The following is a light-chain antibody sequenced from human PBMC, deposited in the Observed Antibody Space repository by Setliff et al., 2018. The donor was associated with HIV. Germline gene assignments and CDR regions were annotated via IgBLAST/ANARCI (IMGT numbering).Light chain of an antibody. V-gene: IGLV2-14*01. CDR2: EVG. CDR1: SSDVGGDDY. CDR3: SSYGSSGTLVV. J-gene: IGLJ2*01. Sequence: QSALTQSASVPGSPGQSTTISCTRTSSDVGGDDYVSCYQHHPGKAPKLLIFEVGNRPSGVSSRFSGSKSGKTASLTISGLQAEDEAYYSCSSYGSSGTLVVFGGGTKVTVL.